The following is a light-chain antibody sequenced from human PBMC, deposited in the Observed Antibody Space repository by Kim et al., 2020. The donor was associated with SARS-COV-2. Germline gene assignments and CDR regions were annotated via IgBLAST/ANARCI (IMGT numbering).Light chain of an antibody. CDR2: LNSDGSH. CDR1: SGHSSYA. J-gene: IGLJ3*02. CDR3: QTWGTGIQV. Sequence: QLVLTQSPSASASLGASVKLTCTLSSGHSSYAVAWHQQQPEKGPRYLMRLNSDGSHSKGDGIPDRFSASSSGAERYLTISSLQSEDEADYYCQTWGTGIQVFGGGTQLTVL. V-gene: IGLV4-69*01.